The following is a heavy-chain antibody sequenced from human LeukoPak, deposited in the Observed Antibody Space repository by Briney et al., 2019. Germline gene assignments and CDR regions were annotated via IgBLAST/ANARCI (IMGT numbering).Heavy chain of an antibody. CDR1: GGSFSGYY. CDR3: ARKGRWLQSLDY. V-gene: IGHV4-34*01. Sequence: SETLSLTCAVYGGSFSGYYWSWIRQPPGKGLEWIGEINHSGSTNYNPSLKSRVTISVVTSKNQFSLKLSSVTAADTAVYYCARKGRWLQSLDYWGQGTLVTVSS. J-gene: IGHJ4*02. D-gene: IGHD5-24*01. CDR2: INHSGST.